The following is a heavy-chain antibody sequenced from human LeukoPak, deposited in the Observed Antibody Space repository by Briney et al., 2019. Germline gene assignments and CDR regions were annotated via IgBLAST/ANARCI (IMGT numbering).Heavy chain of an antibody. Sequence: SETLSLTCAVYGGSFSGYYWSWIRQPQGKGLEWIGEINHSGSTNYNPSLKSRVTISVDTSKNQFSLKLSSVTAADTAVYYCARVVTIFGVVPDDYYYYYMDVWGKGTTVTVSS. V-gene: IGHV4-34*01. J-gene: IGHJ6*03. CDR2: INHSGST. CDR1: GGSFSGYY. D-gene: IGHD3-3*01. CDR3: ARVVTIFGVVPDDYYYYYMDV.